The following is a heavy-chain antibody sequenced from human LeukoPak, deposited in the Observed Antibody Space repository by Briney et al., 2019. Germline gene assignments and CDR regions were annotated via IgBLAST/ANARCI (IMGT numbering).Heavy chain of an antibody. J-gene: IGHJ4*02. CDR2: ISGSGGST. CDR3: AKADYYADHLFDY. Sequence: GGSLRLSCAASGFTFSSYGMSWVRQAPGKGLEWVSAISGSGGSTYYADSVKGRFTISRDNSKNSLYLQMNSLKAEDTAVYYCAKADYYADHLFDYWGQGTLVTVSS. V-gene: IGHV3-23*01. CDR1: GFTFSSYG. D-gene: IGHD3-10*01.